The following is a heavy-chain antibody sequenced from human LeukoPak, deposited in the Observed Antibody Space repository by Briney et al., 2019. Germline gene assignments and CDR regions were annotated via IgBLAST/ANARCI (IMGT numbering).Heavy chain of an antibody. Sequence: ASVKISCKVSGYTFTDYYMHWVQQAPGKGLEWMGLVDPEDGETIYAEMFQGRVTITADTSTDTAYMELSSLRSEDTAVYYCATPSYGKNWYFDLWGRGTLVTVSS. CDR3: ATPSYGKNWYFDL. CDR2: VDPEDGET. J-gene: IGHJ2*01. V-gene: IGHV1-69-2*01. CDR1: GYTFTDYY. D-gene: IGHD5-18*01.